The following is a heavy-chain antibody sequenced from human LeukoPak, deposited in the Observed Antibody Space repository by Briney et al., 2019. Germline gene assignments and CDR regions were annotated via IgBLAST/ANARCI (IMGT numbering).Heavy chain of an antibody. CDR1: GFTFDEYA. Sequence: GGSLRLSCAASGFTFDEYAMHWVRQAPGKGLEWVSGISWNSGSIGYADSVKGRFTISRDNAKNSLYLQMNSLRAEDTALYYCAKDSTNYYDSSGPIDYWGQGTLVTVSS. D-gene: IGHD3-22*01. J-gene: IGHJ4*02. CDR2: ISWNSGSI. CDR3: AKDSTNYYDSSGPIDY. V-gene: IGHV3-9*01.